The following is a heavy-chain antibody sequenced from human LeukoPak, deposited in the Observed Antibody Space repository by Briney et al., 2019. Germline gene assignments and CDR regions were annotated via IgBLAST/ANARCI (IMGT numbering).Heavy chain of an antibody. CDR2: IYYSGST. Sequence: SETLSLTCTVSGGYINSCDYHYWRWIRQPPGKGLEWIGYIYYSGSTYYNPSLKSRVTISVDMSKNQFSLKLSSVSAADTAVYYCARHDYGDYGAFDIWGQGTMVTVSS. CDR3: ARHDYGDYGAFDI. J-gene: IGHJ3*02. D-gene: IGHD4-17*01. CDR1: GGYINSCDYHY. V-gene: IGHV4-30-4*01.